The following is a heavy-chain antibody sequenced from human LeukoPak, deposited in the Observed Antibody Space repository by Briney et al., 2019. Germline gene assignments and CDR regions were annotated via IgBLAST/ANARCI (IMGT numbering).Heavy chain of an antibody. CDR1: GYNFIGYF. CDR3: ARSICTNTSCPLGY. CDR2: INPNSGGP. J-gene: IGHJ4*02. Sequence: ASVKVSCKASGYNFIGYFMHWVRQAPGQGLEWMGWINPNSGGPKYAQKFQGRVTLTRDTSINTADMELSRLTSDDTAIYYCARSICTNTSCPLGYWGQGTLVTVSS. V-gene: IGHV1-2*02. D-gene: IGHD2-2*01.